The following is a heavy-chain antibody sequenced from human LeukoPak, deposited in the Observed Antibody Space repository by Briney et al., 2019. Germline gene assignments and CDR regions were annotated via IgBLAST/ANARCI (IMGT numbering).Heavy chain of an antibody. Sequence: GGSLRLSCAASGFTFSDYYMSWIRQAPGKGLEWVSYISSSSSTIYYADSVKGRFTISRDNAKNSLYLQMNSLRAEDTAVYYCAREYVDPATYYYYGMDVWGQGTTVTVSS. CDR2: ISSSSSTI. CDR3: AREYVDPATYYYYGMDV. D-gene: IGHD5-18*01. CDR1: GFTFSDYY. J-gene: IGHJ6*01. V-gene: IGHV3-11*04.